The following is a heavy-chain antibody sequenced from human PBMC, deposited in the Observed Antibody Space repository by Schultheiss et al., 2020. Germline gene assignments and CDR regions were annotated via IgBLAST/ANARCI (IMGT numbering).Heavy chain of an antibody. J-gene: IGHJ5*02. CDR3: ARDLNDYSNFVGWFDP. V-gene: IGHV1-69*06. Sequence: SVKVSCKASGGTFSSYAISWVRQAPGQGLEWMGGIIPIFGTANYAQKFQGRVTITADKSTSTAYMELSSLRSEDTAVYYCARDLNDYSNFVGWFDPWGQGTLVTVSS. D-gene: IGHD4-11*01. CDR2: IIPIFGTA. CDR1: GGTFSSYA.